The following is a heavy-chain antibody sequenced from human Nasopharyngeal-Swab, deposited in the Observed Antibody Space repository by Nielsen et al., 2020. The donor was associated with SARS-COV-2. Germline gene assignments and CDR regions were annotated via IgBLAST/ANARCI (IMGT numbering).Heavy chain of an antibody. CDR1: GFTFSSYG. CDR3: ARDGYYYDSSGYYYPEYYYYGMDV. D-gene: IGHD3-22*01. Sequence: SLRLSCAASGFTFSSYGMHWVRQAPGKGLAWVAVIWYDGSNKYYADSVKGRFTISRDNSKNTLYLQMNSLRAEDTAVYYCARDGYYYDSSGYYYPEYYYYGMDVWGQGTTVTVSS. V-gene: IGHV3-33*01. J-gene: IGHJ6*02. CDR2: IWYDGSNK.